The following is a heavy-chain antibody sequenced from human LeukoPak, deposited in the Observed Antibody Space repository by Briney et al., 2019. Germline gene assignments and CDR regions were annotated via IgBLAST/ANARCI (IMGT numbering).Heavy chain of an antibody. Sequence: ASVTVSCKPSGGTFSSYTISWVRQAPGQGLEWMGRIIPILGIANYAQKFQGRVTITAGKSTSTAYMELSSLRSEDTAVYYCARDPHGGIRYCSGGSCQSYYYYGMDVWGQGTTVTVSS. J-gene: IGHJ6*02. D-gene: IGHD2-15*01. CDR3: ARDPHGGIRYCSGGSCQSYYYYGMDV. CDR2: IIPILGIA. V-gene: IGHV1-69*04. CDR1: GGTFSSYT.